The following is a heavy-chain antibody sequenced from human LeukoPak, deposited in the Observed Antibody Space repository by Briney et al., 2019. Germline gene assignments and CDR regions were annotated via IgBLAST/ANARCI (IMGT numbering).Heavy chain of an antibody. CDR2: ISSSTSYT. CDR1: GFTFSDYY. V-gene: IGHV3-11*06. J-gene: IGHJ4*02. CDR3: ARLVGNGDYVGH. Sequence: GGSLRLSCAASGFTFSDYYMSWNRQAPGKGLEWISYISSSTSYTNYADSVKGRFTISRDNAKNSLYLQMNSLRAEDTAVYYCARLVGNGDYVGHWGQGSLVTVSS. D-gene: IGHD4-17*01.